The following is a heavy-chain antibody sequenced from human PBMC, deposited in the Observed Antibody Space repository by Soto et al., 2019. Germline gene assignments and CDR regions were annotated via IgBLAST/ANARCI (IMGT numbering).Heavy chain of an antibody. CDR2: IYYSGST. J-gene: IGHJ6*02. Sequence: QVQLQESGPGLVKPSETLSLTCTVSGDSISSYYWSWIRQPPGKGLEYIGYIYYSGSTNYNPSLKSRGTRSVDTSKSQFSLKLSAVTAADRAVYYCARVRMNYYYYGMDVWGQGTTVTVSS. V-gene: IGHV4-59*01. CDR3: ARVRMNYYYYGMDV. CDR1: GDSISSYY. D-gene: IGHD2-15*01.